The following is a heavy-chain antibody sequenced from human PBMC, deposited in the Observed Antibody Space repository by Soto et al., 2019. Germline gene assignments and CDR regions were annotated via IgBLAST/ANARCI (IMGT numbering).Heavy chain of an antibody. V-gene: IGHV2-70*11. CDR1: GFSLSTSGMC. CDR2: IDWDDDK. Sequence: SGPTLVNPTQTLTLTCTFSGFSLSTSGMCVSWIRQPPGKAMEWLARIDWDDDKYYSTTLKTRLTISKDTSKNQVVLTMTNMDPVDTATYYCARSTCYYDSSGYGFYYFDYWGQGTLVTVSS. D-gene: IGHD3-22*01. J-gene: IGHJ4*02. CDR3: ARSTCYYDSSGYGFYYFDY.